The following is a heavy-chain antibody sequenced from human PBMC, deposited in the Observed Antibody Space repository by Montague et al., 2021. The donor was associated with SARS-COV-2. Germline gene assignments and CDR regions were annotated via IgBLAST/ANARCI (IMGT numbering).Heavy chain of an antibody. CDR3: AKDINSYGEYYFDY. CDR1: GFTFDDYA. Sequence: PLRLSCAASGFTFDDYAMHWVRQAPGKGLEWVSGISWNSGSIGYADSVKGRFTISRDNAKNSLYLQMNSLRAEDTALYYCAKDINSYGEYYFDYWGQGTLVTVSS. CDR2: ISWNSGSI. D-gene: IGHD5-18*01. J-gene: IGHJ4*02. V-gene: IGHV3-9*01.